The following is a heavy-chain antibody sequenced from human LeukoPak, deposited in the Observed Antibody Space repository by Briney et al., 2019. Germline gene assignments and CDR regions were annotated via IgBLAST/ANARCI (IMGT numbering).Heavy chain of an antibody. CDR3: ATLCSGGFCYIDY. D-gene: IGHD2-15*01. CDR1: RGTFPNYD. J-gene: IGHJ4*02. CDR2: FVPSVDVA. V-gene: IGHV1-69*04. Sequence: SMKVSCKASRGTFPNYDISWVRQAPGQGLEWMGRFVPSVDVANYSPKFRGRVTITADKSTTTVFMELSSLRSEDTAVYYCATLCSGGFCYIDYWGQGILVTVSS.